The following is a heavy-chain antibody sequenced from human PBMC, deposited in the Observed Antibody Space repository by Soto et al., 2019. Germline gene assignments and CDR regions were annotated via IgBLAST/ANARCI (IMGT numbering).Heavy chain of an antibody. D-gene: IGHD3-3*01. CDR3: ARMYYDFWSGHYCMDV. J-gene: IGHJ6*02. V-gene: IGHV4-30-4*01. CDR1: GGSISSGDYY. Sequence: SETLSLTCTVSGGSISSGDYYWSWIRQPPGKGLEWIGYIYYSGSTYYNPSLKSRVTISVDTSKNQFSLKLSSVTAADTAVYYCARMYYDFWSGHYCMDVWGQGTTVTVSS. CDR2: IYYSGST.